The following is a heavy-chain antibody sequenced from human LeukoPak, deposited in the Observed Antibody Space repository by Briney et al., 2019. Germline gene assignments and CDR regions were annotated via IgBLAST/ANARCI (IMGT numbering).Heavy chain of an antibody. D-gene: IGHD3-10*01. CDR2: MNPKSGGT. V-gene: IGHV1-2*02. J-gene: IGHJ1*01. Sequence: ASVKVSCKASGYTFTAYYIHWVRQAPGQGLEWMGWMNPKSGGTNYAQKFEARVTMNRDTSISTAYMELSRLRFDDTAVYYCARAARSGGYSGYFQHWGQGTLVTVSS. CDR3: ARAARSGGYSGYFQH. CDR1: GYTFTAYY.